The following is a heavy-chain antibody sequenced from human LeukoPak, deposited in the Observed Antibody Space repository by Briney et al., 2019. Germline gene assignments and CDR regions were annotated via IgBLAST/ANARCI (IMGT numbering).Heavy chain of an antibody. Sequence: GGSLRLSCAASGFTFSSYCMSWVRQAPGKGLEWVANIKQDGSEKCYVDSVKGRFTISRDNAKNSLYLQMNSLRAEDTAVYYCARDAITMVRGVEYYFDYWGQGTLVTVSS. V-gene: IGHV3-7*01. J-gene: IGHJ4*02. CDR1: GFTFSSYC. D-gene: IGHD3-10*01. CDR2: IKQDGSEK. CDR3: ARDAITMVRGVEYYFDY.